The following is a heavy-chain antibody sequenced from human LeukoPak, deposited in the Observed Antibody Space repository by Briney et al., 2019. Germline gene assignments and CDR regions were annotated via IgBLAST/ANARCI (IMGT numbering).Heavy chain of an antibody. D-gene: IGHD1-26*01. V-gene: IGHV3-15*04. Sequence: GGSLRLSCAASGFTFSNAWMCWVRQAPGKGLEWVARIASNTYGGTAVYPAPVQGRFTISRDDSENTLSLQMNSLRAEDTAVYYCASGSYFPSLDYWGQGTLVTVSS. J-gene: IGHJ4*02. CDR1: GFTFSNAW. CDR2: IASNTYGGTA. CDR3: ASGSYFPSLDY.